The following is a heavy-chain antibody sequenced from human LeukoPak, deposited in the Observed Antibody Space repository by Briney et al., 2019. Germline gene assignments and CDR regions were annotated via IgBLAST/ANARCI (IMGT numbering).Heavy chain of an antibody. J-gene: IGHJ4*02. CDR3: ARDNTHTQFHTAMDIGIDY. CDR2: ISYDGSNK. D-gene: IGHD5-18*01. V-gene: IGHV3-30-3*01. Sequence: GGSLRLSCAASGFTFSSNAMHWVRQAPGKGLEWVAVISYDGSNKYYADSVKGRFTISRVNSKSTLYLQMNSLRAEDTAVYYCARDNTHTQFHTAMDIGIDYWGQGTLVTVSS. CDR1: GFTFSSNA.